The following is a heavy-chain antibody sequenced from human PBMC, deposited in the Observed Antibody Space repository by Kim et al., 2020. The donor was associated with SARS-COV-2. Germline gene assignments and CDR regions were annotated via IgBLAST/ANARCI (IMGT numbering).Heavy chain of an antibody. CDR1: GYTFTSYG. D-gene: IGHD3-22*01. J-gene: IGHJ4*02. CDR3: ARGNLLLHTYYYDSSLYGVEDY. CDR2: ISAYSGNT. Sequence: ASVKVSCKASGYTFTSYGISWVRQAPGQGLEWMGWISAYSGNTNYAQKLQGRVTMTTDTSTSTAYMELRSLRSDDTAVYYCARGNLLLHTYYYDSSLYGVEDYWGQGTLVTVSS. V-gene: IGHV1-18*04.